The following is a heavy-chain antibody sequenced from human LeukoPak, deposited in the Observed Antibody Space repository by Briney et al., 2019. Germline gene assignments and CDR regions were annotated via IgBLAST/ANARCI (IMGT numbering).Heavy chain of an antibody. J-gene: IGHJ4*02. CDR2: IRYDGSNK. CDR3: AKDRDY. Sequence: GGSLRLSCAASGFTFSSYEMNWVRQAPGKGLEWVAFIRYDGSNKYYADSVKGRFTISRDNSKNTLYLQMNSLRAEDTAVYYCAKDRDYWGQGTLVTVSS. V-gene: IGHV3-30*02. CDR1: GFTFSSYE.